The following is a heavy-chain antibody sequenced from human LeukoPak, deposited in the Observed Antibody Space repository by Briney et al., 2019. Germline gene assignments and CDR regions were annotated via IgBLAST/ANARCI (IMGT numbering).Heavy chain of an antibody. J-gene: IGHJ5*02. D-gene: IGHD2-21*02. CDR3: ARKGCTGDCYRFDP. Sequence: ASVKVSCKASGYTFTDYNIHWVRQAPGQGLEWMGWINPKSGGTNYAQKFQDRVTMTRDTSISTAYMELSRLRSDDTAVYYCARKGCTGDCYRFDPWGQGTLVTVSS. CDR1: GYTFTDYN. V-gene: IGHV1-2*02. CDR2: INPKSGGT.